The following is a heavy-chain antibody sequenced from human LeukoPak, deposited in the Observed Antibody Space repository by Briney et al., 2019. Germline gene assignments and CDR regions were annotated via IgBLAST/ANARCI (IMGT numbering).Heavy chain of an antibody. J-gene: IGHJ5*02. D-gene: IGHD3-22*01. CDR2: IIPILGIA. CDR3: ARALWIVASFDP. Sequence: ASVKVSCKASGGTFSSYAISWVRQAPGQGLEWMGRIIPILGIANYAQKFQGRVTITADKSTSTAYMELSSLRSEDTAVYYCARALWIVASFDPWGQGTLVTVSS. CDR1: GGTFSSYA. V-gene: IGHV1-69*04.